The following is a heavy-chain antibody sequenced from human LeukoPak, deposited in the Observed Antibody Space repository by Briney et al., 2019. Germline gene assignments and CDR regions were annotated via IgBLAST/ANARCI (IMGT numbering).Heavy chain of an antibody. CDR3: ARDWYCSSTSCYGNWFDP. CDR2: IYYSGST. Sequence: PSETLPLTCTVSGGSISSYYWSWIRQPPGKGLEWIGYIYYSGSTNYNPSLKSRVTISVDTSKNQFSLKLSSVTAADTAVYYCARDWYCSSTSCYGNWFDPWGQGTLVTVSS. D-gene: IGHD2-2*01. J-gene: IGHJ5*02. V-gene: IGHV4-59*01. CDR1: GGSISSYY.